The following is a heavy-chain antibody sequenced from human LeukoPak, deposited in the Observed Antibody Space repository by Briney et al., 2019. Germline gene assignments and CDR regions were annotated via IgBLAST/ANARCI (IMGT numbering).Heavy chain of an antibody. CDR2: FDPEDGET. CDR1: GYTFTGYY. V-gene: IGHV1-24*01. D-gene: IGHD5-18*01. Sequence: ASVKVSCKASGYTFTGYYMHWVRQAPGKGLEWMGGFDPEDGETIYAQKFQGRVTMTEDTSTDTAYMELSSPRSEDTAVYYCATGREDTAMATFDYWGQGTLVTVSS. CDR3: ATGREDTAMATFDY. J-gene: IGHJ4*02.